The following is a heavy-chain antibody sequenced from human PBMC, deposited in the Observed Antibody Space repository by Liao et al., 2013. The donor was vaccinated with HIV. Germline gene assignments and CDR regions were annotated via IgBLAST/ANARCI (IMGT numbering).Heavy chain of an antibody. CDR3: AREGIYSDYDALDI. J-gene: IGHJ3*02. CDR1: GGSLSSGSYC. D-gene: IGHD4-11*01. V-gene: IGHV4-61*02. CDR2: IYANGST. Sequence: QVQLQESGPGLVKPSQTLSLTCSVSGGSLSSGSYCWGWIRQPAGRGLEWIGRIYANGSTNYNPSSRFESTYQYMSPRTSSPSRLSSVTAADTAVYYCAREGIYSDYDALDIWGQGTVVTVSS.